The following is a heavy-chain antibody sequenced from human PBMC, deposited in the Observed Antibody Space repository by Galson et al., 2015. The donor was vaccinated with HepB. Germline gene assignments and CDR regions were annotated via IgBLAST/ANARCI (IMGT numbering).Heavy chain of an antibody. J-gene: IGHJ5*02. V-gene: IGHV3-30*18. CDR1: GFSFSNYA. D-gene: IGHD3-22*01. CDR3: AKGGPGRITRMINRSLGFDP. Sequence: SLRLSCASSGFSFSNYAIHWVRQAPGKGLEWMAVISYDGTFKYYSASVKGRFTVSRDPSRSILSLQMNNLRVDDTAVYYCAKGGPGRITRMINRSLGFDPWGQGTLVTVSS. CDR2: ISYDGTFK.